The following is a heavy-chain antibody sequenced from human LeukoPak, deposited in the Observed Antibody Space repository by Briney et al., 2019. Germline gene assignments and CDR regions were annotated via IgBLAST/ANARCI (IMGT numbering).Heavy chain of an antibody. D-gene: IGHD6-19*01. CDR1: GFTFSSYA. Sequence: PGRSLRLSCAASGFTFSSYAMHWVRQAPGKGLEWVAVISYDGSNKYYADSVKGRFTISRDNSKNTLYLQMNSLRAEDTAVYYCARDSGSSGWYGSIDFDYWGQGTLVTVSS. CDR3: ARDSGSSGWYGSIDFDY. CDR2: ISYDGSNK. J-gene: IGHJ4*02. V-gene: IGHV3-30-3*01.